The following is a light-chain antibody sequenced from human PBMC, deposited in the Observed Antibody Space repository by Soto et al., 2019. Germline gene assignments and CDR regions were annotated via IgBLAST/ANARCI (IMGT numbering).Light chain of an antibody. CDR1: QSVISTY. CDR3: QQYGSWT. J-gene: IGKJ1*01. Sequence: EIVLTQSPGTLSLSPGERATLSCRSSQSVISTYLAWYQQKPGQAPRLLIFGASTRATGVPGRFSGSGSGTEFTLTISSLQSEDSAVYYCQQYGSWTFGQGTKVDI. V-gene: IGKV3-20*01. CDR2: GAS.